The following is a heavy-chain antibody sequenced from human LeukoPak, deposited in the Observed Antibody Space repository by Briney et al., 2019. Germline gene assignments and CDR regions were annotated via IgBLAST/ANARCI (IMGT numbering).Heavy chain of an antibody. Sequence: ASVKVSCKASGYTFTGYYMHWVRQAPGQGLEWMGIINPSGGSTSYAQKFQGRVTMTRDTSTSTVYMELSSLRSEDTAVYYCASSRSSPPQKMNWGQGTLVTVSS. CDR3: ASSRSSPPQKMN. J-gene: IGHJ4*02. D-gene: IGHD6-13*01. V-gene: IGHV1-46*01. CDR1: GYTFTGYY. CDR2: INPSGGST.